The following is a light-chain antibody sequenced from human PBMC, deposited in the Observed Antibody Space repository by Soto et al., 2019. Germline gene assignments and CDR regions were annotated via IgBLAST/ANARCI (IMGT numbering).Light chain of an antibody. CDR2: WAS. J-gene: IGKJ1*01. V-gene: IGKV4-1*01. CDR3: QQYGRSPWT. CDR1: RIVVYNSNSKNY. Sequence: DIVMTQSPDSLAVSLGERATINCKSSRIVVYNSNSKNYLAWYQQKVGQPPKLLIYWASTRESGVPDRFSGSGSGTDVILTISRLEPEDFAVYYCQQYGRSPWTFGQGTKVDIK.